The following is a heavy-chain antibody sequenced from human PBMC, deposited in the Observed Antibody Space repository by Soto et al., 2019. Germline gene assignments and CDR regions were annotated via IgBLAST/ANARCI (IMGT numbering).Heavy chain of an antibody. CDR3: AKGRSYYYYYGLDV. Sequence: GGSLRLSCAASGFTFSSYAMSWVRQAPGKGLEWVSAISGSGGSTYYADSVKGRFTISRDNSKSTLYLQMNSLRAEDTALYYCAKGRSYYYYYGLDVWGQGTTVTVS. J-gene: IGHJ6*02. CDR2: ISGSGGST. V-gene: IGHV3-23*01. CDR1: GFTFSSYA.